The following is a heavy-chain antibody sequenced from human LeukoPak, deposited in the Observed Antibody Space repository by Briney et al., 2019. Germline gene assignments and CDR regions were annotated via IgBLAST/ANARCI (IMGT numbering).Heavy chain of an antibody. Sequence: ASVKVSCKASGGTFSSYAISWVRQAPGQGLEWMGGIIPIFGTANYAQKFQGRVTITADESTSTAYMELSSLRSEDTAVYYCASIGGWYSGSYYDWCWGQGTLVTVSS. CDR2: IIPIFGTA. V-gene: IGHV1-69*13. D-gene: IGHD1-26*01. J-gene: IGHJ4*02. CDR1: GGTFSSYA. CDR3: ASIGGWYSGSYYDWC.